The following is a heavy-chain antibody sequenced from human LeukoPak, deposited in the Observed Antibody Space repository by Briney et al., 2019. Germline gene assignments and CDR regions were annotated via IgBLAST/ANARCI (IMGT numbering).Heavy chain of an antibody. CDR2: ISYDGSNK. V-gene: IGHV3-30-3*01. J-gene: IGHJ3*02. CDR3: AKVASPRRYLDI. Sequence: GGSLRLSCAASGFTFSSYAMHWVRQAPGKGLEWVAVISYDGSNKYYADSVKGRFTISRDNSKNTLYLQMNSLRAEDTTVYYCAKVASPRRYLDIWGQGTMVTVSS. D-gene: IGHD3-9*01. CDR1: GFTFSSYA.